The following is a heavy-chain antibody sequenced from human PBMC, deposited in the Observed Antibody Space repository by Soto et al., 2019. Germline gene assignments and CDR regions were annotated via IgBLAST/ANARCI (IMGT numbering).Heavy chain of an antibody. CDR3: AARRGEILRIGMFAFDI. CDR2: IVVGSGNT. CDR1: GFTFTSSA. Sequence: ASVKVSCKASGFTFTSSAVQWVRQARGQRLEWIGWIVVGSGNTNYAQKFQERVTITRDMSTSTAYMELSSLRSEDTAVYYCAARRGEILRIGMFAFDIWGQGKMVTVSS. D-gene: IGHD1-26*01. J-gene: IGHJ3*02. V-gene: IGHV1-58*01.